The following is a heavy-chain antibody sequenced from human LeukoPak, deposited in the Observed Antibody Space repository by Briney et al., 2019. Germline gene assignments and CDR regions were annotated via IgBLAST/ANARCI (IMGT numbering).Heavy chain of an antibody. CDR2: ISAYNGNT. Sequence: ASVKVSCKASGYTFTSYGISWVRRAPGQGLEWMGWISAYNGNTNYAQKLQGRVTMTTDTSTSTAYMELRSLRSDDTAVYYCARAYGDYVAGAFDIWGQGTMVTVSS. D-gene: IGHD4-17*01. V-gene: IGHV1-18*01. J-gene: IGHJ3*02. CDR1: GYTFTSYG. CDR3: ARAYGDYVAGAFDI.